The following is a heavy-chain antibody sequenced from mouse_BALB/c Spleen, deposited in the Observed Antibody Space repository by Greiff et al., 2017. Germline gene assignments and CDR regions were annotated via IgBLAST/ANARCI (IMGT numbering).Heavy chain of an antibody. CDR1: GFSLTSYG. V-gene: IGHV2-2*02. Sequence: QVQLKQSGPGLVQPSQSLSITCTVSGFSLTSYGVHWVRQSPGKGLEWLGVIWSGGSTDYNAAFISRLSISKDNSKSQVFFKMNSLQANDTAIYYCARNRGYDGGWFAYWGQGTLVTVSA. CDR3: ARNRGYDGGWFAY. J-gene: IGHJ3*01. D-gene: IGHD2-2*01. CDR2: IWSGGST.